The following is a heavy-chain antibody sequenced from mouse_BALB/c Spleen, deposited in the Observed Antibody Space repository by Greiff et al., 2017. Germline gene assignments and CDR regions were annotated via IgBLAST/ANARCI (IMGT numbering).Heavy chain of an antibody. Sequence: EVKLMESGPGLVKPSQSLSLTCTVTGYSITSDYAWNWIRQFPGNKLEWMGYISYSGSTSYNPSLKSRISITRDTSKNQFFLQLNSVTTEDTATYYCARDGNDYWGQGTTLTVSS. D-gene: IGHD2-1*01. CDR3: ARDGNDY. J-gene: IGHJ2*01. CDR1: GYSITSDYA. V-gene: IGHV3-2*02. CDR2: ISYSGST.